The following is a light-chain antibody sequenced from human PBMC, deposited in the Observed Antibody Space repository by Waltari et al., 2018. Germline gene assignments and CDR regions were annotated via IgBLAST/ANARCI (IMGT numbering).Light chain of an antibody. V-gene: IGKV3-11*01. J-gene: IGKJ2*01. CDR1: QSVSSY. CDR3: QQRGNWPTYT. Sequence: IVLTQSPATLSLSAGERATLSCRASQSVSSYVAWYQQKPVQAPRLLIYEASNRATGIPARVSGSESGTDFTLTMRSLVTEDSAVYYCQQRGNWPTYTFGQGTKLENK. CDR2: EAS.